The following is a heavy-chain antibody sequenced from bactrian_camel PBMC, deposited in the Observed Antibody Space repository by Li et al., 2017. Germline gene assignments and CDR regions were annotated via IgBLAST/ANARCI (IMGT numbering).Heavy chain of an antibody. CDR1: TRTYNGNC. CDR3: AAASNCAVVAGIPPHEYTY. CDR2: IDSAGTT. J-gene: IGHJ4*01. V-gene: IGHV3S53*01. Sequence: HVQLVESGGGLVQPGGSLRLSCAASTRTYNGNCMGWFRQAPLNERQVVAGIDSAGTTTYADSVKGRFTISQDNAKNTVYLEMSYLEPDDAAMYYCAAASNCAVVAGIPPHEYTYYGQGTQVTVS. D-gene: IGHD6*01.